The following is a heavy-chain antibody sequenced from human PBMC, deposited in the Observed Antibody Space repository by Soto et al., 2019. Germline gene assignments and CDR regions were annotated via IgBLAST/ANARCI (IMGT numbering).Heavy chain of an antibody. V-gene: IGHV4-4*02. J-gene: IGHJ6*02. Sequence: PSETLSLTCAVSGGSISSSNWWSWVRQPPGKGLEWIGGIYHSGSTNYNPSLKSRVTISVDKSKNQFSLKLSSVTAADTAVYYCAADPEGGYYDFWSGLYYYYYGMDVWGQGTTVTVSS. D-gene: IGHD3-3*01. CDR1: GGSISSSNW. CDR3: AADPEGGYYDFWSGLYYYYYGMDV. CDR2: IYHSGST.